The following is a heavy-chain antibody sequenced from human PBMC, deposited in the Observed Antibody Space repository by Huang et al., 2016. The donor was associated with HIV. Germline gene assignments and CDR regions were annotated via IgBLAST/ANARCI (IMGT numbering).Heavy chain of an antibody. Sequence: QIHLVQSGPEVKQPGASVKVSCKASGYKFHIYEITWVRQTPGPGLEWMGWISGDNVSTRFAQKFQDRLTMTTDVSTSTAYLELRSLRLDDTAVYYCARTKGEFDFWGQGALVTVSS. CDR2: ISGDNVST. J-gene: IGHJ4*02. CDR1: GYKFHIYE. D-gene: IGHD3-16*01. V-gene: IGHV1-18*04. CDR3: ARTKGEFDF.